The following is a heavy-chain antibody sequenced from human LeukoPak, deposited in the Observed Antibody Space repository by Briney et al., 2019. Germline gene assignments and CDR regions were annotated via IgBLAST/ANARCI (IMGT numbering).Heavy chain of an antibody. Sequence: GGSLRLSCVASGITFSSYSMNWVRQAPGKGLEWVSYISSFSGTINYADSVKGRFTISRDNAKNSLYLQMHSLRAEDTAVYYCASSPMIVKGHYWGQGTLVTVSS. V-gene: IGHV3-48*01. CDR3: ASSPMIVKGHY. CDR1: GITFSSYS. J-gene: IGHJ4*02. D-gene: IGHD3-22*01. CDR2: ISSFSGTI.